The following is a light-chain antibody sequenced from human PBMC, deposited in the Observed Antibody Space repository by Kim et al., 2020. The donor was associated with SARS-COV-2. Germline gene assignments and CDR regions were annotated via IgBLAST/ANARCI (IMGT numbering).Light chain of an antibody. J-gene: IGKJ4*01. CDR1: QAINNH. V-gene: IGKV1-16*01. CDR3: QQYSPFPLT. Sequence: AAVGDRVTFTCRASQAINNHLAWFQQKPGKAPKSLIYAASTLQGGVPSRFSGSGFGTDFTLTISGLQPEDVATYYSQQYSPFPLTFGGGTKVDIK. CDR2: AAS.